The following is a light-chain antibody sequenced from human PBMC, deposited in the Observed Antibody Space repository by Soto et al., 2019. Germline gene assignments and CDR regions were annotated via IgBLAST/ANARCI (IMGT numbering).Light chain of an antibody. CDR3: SSYAGNNIVV. Sequence: QSALTQPPSVSGSPGQSVTISCSGTSGDVGGYNYVSWYQQHPGTAPKLVIYEVSERPSAVPDRFSGSKSGNTAYLTVSGLQADDEADYYCSSYAGNNIVVFGGGTKLTVL. CDR2: EVS. V-gene: IGLV2-8*01. CDR1: SGDVGGYNY. J-gene: IGLJ2*01.